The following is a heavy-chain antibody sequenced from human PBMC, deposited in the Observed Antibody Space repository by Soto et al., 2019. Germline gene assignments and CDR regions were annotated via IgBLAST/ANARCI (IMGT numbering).Heavy chain of an antibody. J-gene: IGHJ5*02. D-gene: IGHD2-2*01. CDR1: GYTFSRYA. Sequence: ASVKFACKSSGYTFSRYAMHWVRQAPGQRLEWMGWINAGTGFTKYSQKFQGRVTITRGTSASTAYMELSSLRSEDTAVYYCARVLDYCSTTTSKKIVSLGQGIPVT. CDR3: ARVLDYCSTTTSKKIVS. V-gene: IGHV1-3*01. CDR2: INAGTGFT.